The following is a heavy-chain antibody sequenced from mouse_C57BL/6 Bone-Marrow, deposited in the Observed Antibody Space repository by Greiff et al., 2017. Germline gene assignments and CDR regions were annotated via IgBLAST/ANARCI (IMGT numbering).Heavy chain of an antibody. Sequence: VQLQQSGAELARPGASVKLSCTASGYTFTSYGISWVKPRTGQGLEWIGELYPRSGNTYYHDKFKGQATLTADKSSSAAYMELRSLTSEDSAVYVCARLLRSFSWYFDVWGTGTTVTVSS. J-gene: IGHJ1*03. V-gene: IGHV1-81*01. CDR2: LYPRSGNT. CDR3: ARLLRSFSWYFDV. CDR1: GYTFTSYG. D-gene: IGHD1-1*01.